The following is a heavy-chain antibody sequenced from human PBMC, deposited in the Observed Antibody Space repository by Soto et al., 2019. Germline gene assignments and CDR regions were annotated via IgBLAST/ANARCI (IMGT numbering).Heavy chain of an antibody. Sequence: QVQLVESGGGVVQPGRSLRLSCAASGFTFSSYGMHCVRQAPGKGLEWVAVIWYDGSNKYYADSVKGRFTISRDNSKNTLYLQMNSLRAEDTAVYYCAGGASIAVAGLDYWGQGTLVTVSS. CDR3: AGGASIAVAGLDY. CDR2: IWYDGSNK. CDR1: GFTFSSYG. J-gene: IGHJ4*02. V-gene: IGHV3-33*01. D-gene: IGHD6-19*01.